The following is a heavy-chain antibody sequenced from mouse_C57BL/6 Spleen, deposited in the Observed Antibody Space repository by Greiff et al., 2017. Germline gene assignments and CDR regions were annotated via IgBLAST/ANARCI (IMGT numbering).Heavy chain of an antibody. J-gene: IGHJ2*01. Sequence: QVQLQQSGAELVKPGASVKISCKASGYAFSSYWMNWVKQRPGKGLEWIGQIYPGDGDTNYNGKFKGKAPLTADKSSSTAYMQLSSLTSEDSAVYFCARSGTTVVEYYFDYWGQGTTLTVSA. V-gene: IGHV1-80*01. D-gene: IGHD1-1*01. CDR1: GYAFSSYW. CDR2: IYPGDGDT. CDR3: ARSGTTVVEYYFDY.